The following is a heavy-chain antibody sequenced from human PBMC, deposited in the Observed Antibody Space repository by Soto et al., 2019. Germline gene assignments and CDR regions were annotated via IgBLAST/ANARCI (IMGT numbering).Heavy chain of an antibody. V-gene: IGHV3-15*07. Sequence: EVQLVESGGGLVKPGGSLRLSCAASGFTFTNAWLNWVRQTPGKGLEWVGRIKSNADGGTTDYAAPVKGRFTISRDDSKNTLSLQMNSLKTEDTAVYYCATNPLYWGRGTLVTVSS. CDR3: ATNPLY. J-gene: IGHJ4*02. CDR1: GFTFTNAW. CDR2: IKSNADGGTT.